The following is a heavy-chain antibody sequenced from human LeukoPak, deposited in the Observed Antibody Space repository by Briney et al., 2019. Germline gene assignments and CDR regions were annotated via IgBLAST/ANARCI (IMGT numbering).Heavy chain of an antibody. CDR3: ASGSYYFDY. Sequence: SETLSLTCTVSVGSISRYYGSWIRQPPRKGLEWIGDIYYSGSTKYNPSLNSRVTLSVDTSKNQVPLKLSSVTAAHRAGYYCASGSYYFDYWGQGTMVTDSS. D-gene: IGHD1-26*01. CDR2: IYYSGST. CDR1: VGSISRYY. V-gene: IGHV4-59*01. J-gene: IGHJ4*02.